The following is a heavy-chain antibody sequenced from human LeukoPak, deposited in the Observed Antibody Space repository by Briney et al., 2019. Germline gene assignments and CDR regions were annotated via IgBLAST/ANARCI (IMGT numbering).Heavy chain of an antibody. D-gene: IGHD2-2*02. CDR1: GGSFSGYY. Sequence: EASETLSLTCAVYGGSFSGYYWSWIRQHPGKGLEWIGYIYYSGSTYYNPSLKSRVTISVDTSKNQFSLKLSSVTAADTAVYYCARDYCSSTSCYTGTGNWFDPWGQGTLVTVSS. CDR2: IYYSGST. CDR3: ARDYCSSTSCYTGTGNWFDP. V-gene: IGHV4-31*11. J-gene: IGHJ5*02.